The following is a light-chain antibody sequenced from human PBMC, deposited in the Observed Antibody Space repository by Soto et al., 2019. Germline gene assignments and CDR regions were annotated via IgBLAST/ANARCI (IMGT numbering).Light chain of an antibody. V-gene: IGLV2-14*03. Sequence: QAVVTQPASVSGSPGQSITISCTGTSSDIGRYGRVSWYQNHPGKTPKLIIYDVSNRPSGVSNRFSGSKSGNTASLAISGLQAEDETDYYCSSYTSSGTVVFGGGTKLTVL. CDR3: SSYTSSGTVV. CDR2: DVS. J-gene: IGLJ2*01. CDR1: SSDIGRYGR.